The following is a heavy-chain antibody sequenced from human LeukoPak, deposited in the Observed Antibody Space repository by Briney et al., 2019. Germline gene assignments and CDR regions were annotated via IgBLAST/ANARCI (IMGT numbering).Heavy chain of an antibody. D-gene: IGHD3-22*01. Sequence: QSGGSLRLSCAASGFAFSNYGMNWVRQAPGKGLEWVSGITGSGSTTYYADSVKGRFTISRDNSKNTLYLQMNSLRAEDTAVYYCARVYKGNYYETSFDPWGQGTLVTVSS. CDR1: GFAFSNYG. V-gene: IGHV3-23*01. J-gene: IGHJ5*02. CDR2: ITGSGSTT. CDR3: ARVYKGNYYETSFDP.